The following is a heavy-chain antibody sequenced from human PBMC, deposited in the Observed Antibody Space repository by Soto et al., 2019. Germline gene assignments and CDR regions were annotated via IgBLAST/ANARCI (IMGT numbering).Heavy chain of an antibody. D-gene: IGHD3-10*01. J-gene: IGHJ4*02. CDR2: ISYDGSNK. Sequence: PVGSLRLSCAASGFTFSSYAMHWVRQAPGKGLEWVAVISYDGSNKYYADSVKGRFTISRDNSKNTLYLQMNSLRAEDTAVYYCARDSRNYYRWVFDYWGQGTLVTVSS. CDR3: ARDSRNYYRWVFDY. CDR1: GFTFSSYA. V-gene: IGHV3-30-3*01.